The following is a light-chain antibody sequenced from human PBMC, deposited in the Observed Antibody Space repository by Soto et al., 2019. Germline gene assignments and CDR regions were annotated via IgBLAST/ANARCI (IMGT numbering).Light chain of an antibody. J-gene: IGKJ5*01. CDR2: AAS. CDR3: HQSYSTPYT. CDR1: QSISSY. V-gene: IGKV1-39*01. Sequence: IQMTQSPSSLSASVGDRVTITCRASQSISSYLNWYQQKPGKAPKLLIYAASSLQSGVPSRFRGSGSVTDFTLTITSRQPEDFATYYFHQSYSTPYTFGQGTRLEIK.